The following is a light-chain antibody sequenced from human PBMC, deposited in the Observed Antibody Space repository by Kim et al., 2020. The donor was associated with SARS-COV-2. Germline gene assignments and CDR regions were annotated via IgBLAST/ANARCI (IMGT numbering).Light chain of an antibody. Sequence: MSPGQTASITCSGDKLGNKYACWYHQKPGQSPVLVIYEDVKRPSGIPERFSASKSGNTATLIVSGTQTMDEGDYYCQAWDRNTVLFGGGTQLTVL. CDR3: QAWDRNTVL. CDR1: KLGNKY. V-gene: IGLV3-1*01. J-gene: IGLJ2*01. CDR2: EDV.